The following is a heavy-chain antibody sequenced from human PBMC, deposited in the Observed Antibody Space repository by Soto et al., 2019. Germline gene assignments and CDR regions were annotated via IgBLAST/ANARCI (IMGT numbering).Heavy chain of an antibody. Sequence: GGSLRLSCAASGFTFSSYGMHWVRQAPGKGLEWVAVISYDGSNKYYADSVKGRFTISRDNSKNTLYLQMNSLRAEDTAVYYCAKDVLRYFDWSLDYWGQGT. CDR1: GFTFSSYG. V-gene: IGHV3-30*18. D-gene: IGHD3-9*01. CDR3: AKDVLRYFDWSLDY. CDR2: ISYDGSNK. J-gene: IGHJ4*02.